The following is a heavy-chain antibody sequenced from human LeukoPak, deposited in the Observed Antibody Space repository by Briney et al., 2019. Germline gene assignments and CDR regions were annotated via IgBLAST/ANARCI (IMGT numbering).Heavy chain of an antibody. CDR3: ASVSSSWQYYYYYYGMDV. D-gene: IGHD6-13*01. CDR1: GFTVSSNY. V-gene: IGHV3-66*01. J-gene: IGHJ6*02. CDR2: IYSGGST. Sequence: PGGSLRLSCAASGFTVSSNYMSWVRQAPGKGLEWVSVIYSGGSTYYADSVKGRFTISRDNSKNTLYLQMNSLRAEDTAVYYCASVSSSWQYYYYYYGMDVWGQGTTVTVS.